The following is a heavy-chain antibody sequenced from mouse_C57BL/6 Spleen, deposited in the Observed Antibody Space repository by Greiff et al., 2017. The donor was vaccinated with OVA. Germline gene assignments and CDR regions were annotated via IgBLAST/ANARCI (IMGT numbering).Heavy chain of an antibody. D-gene: IGHD3-2*02. Sequence: EVMLVESGGGLVQPGGSLSLSCAASGFTFTDYYMSWVRQPPGKALEWLGFIRNKANGYTTEYSASVKGRFTISRDNSQSILYLQMNALRAEDSATYYCARYNPPDSSGYSWFAYWGQGTLVTVSA. CDR3: ARYNPPDSSGYSWFAY. CDR1: GFTFTDYY. J-gene: IGHJ3*01. CDR2: IRNKANGYTT. V-gene: IGHV7-3*01.